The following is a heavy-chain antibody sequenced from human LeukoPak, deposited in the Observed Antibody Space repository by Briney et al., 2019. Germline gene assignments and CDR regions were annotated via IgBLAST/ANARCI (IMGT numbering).Heavy chain of an antibody. CDR3: AREDYDSSGYYYYYYGMDV. CDR1: GFTFSSYS. D-gene: IGHD3-22*01. Sequence: GGSLRLSCAASGFTFSSYSMNWVRQAPGKGLEWVSYISSSSSTIYYADSVKGRFTISRDNAKNSLYLQMNSLRAEDTAVYYCAREDYDSSGYYYYYYGMDVWGQGTTVTVS. V-gene: IGHV3-48*04. J-gene: IGHJ6*02. CDR2: ISSSSSTI.